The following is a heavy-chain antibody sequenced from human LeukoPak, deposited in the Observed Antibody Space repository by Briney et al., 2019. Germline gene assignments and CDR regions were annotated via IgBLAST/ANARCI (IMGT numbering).Heavy chain of an antibody. CDR2: IYYSGST. D-gene: IGHD3-22*01. CDR3: ARGGAGEYYDSSGYPYHFDY. J-gene: IGHJ4*02. V-gene: IGHV4-59*12. CDR1: GGSISSYY. Sequence: ASETLSLTCTVSGGSISSYYWSWIRQPPGKGLEWIGYIYYSGSTNSNPSLKSRVTISVDTSKNQFSLKLSSVTAADTAVYYCARGGAGEYYDSSGYPYHFDYWGQGTLVTVSS.